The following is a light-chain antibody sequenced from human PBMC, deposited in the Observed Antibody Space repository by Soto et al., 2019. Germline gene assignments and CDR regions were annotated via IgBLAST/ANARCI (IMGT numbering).Light chain of an antibody. V-gene: IGKV1-5*03. CDR3: QQDKDSQYN. CDR2: KAT. CDR1: QSIGSG. Sequence: DIQLTQSPSTLSASVGDGVTITCRASQSIGSGLAWYQQRPGKAPKLLIYKATNLQEGVHSRFSGSGSGTDCSLTISSLQPVDFATYYSQQDKDSQYNFVQGTKLE. J-gene: IGKJ2*01.